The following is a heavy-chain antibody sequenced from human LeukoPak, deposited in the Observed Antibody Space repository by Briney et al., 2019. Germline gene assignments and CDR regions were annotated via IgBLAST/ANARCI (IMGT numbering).Heavy chain of an antibody. CDR1: GGSISSYY. Sequence: SETLSLTCTVSGGSISSYYWSWIRQPPGKGLEWIGYIYDTGSTNYNPSLKSRVTVSVDTSKNQFSLKLSSVAAADTAVYYCARFRGYDFADCWGQGAQVTVSS. J-gene: IGHJ4*01. CDR2: IYDTGST. V-gene: IGHV4-59*01. CDR3: ARFRGYDFADC. D-gene: IGHD5-12*01.